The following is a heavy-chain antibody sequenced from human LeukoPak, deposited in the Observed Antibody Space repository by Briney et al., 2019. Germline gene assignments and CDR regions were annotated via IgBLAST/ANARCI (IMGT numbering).Heavy chain of an antibody. D-gene: IGHD3-3*01. V-gene: IGHV1-2*02. CDR1: GYTFTGYY. J-gene: IGHJ5*02. Sequence: ASVKVSCKASGYTFTGYYMHWVRQAPGQGLEWMGWINPNSGGTNYAQKFQGRVTMTRDTSISTAYMELSRLRSDDTAVYYCARSITIFGVATWFDPWGQGTLVTVSS. CDR2: INPNSGGT. CDR3: ARSITIFGVATWFDP.